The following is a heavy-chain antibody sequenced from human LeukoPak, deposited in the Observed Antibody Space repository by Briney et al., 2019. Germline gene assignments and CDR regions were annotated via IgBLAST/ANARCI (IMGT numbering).Heavy chain of an antibody. CDR3: AKEPYSSAYYFDY. J-gene: IGHJ4*02. Sequence: GGSLRLPCAASGFTFSSYGMHWVRQAPGKGLEWVAVISYDGSNKYYADSVKGRFTISRDNSKNTLYLQMNSLRAEDTAVYYCAKEPYSSAYYFDYWGQGTLVTVSS. CDR2: ISYDGSNK. D-gene: IGHD6-19*01. CDR1: GFTFSSYG. V-gene: IGHV3-30*18.